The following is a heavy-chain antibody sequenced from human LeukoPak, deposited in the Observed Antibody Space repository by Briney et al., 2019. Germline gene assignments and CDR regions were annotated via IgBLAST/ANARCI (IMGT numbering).Heavy chain of an antibody. CDR3: ARKDDYDILTGYYLAYYYYGMDV. V-gene: IGHV3-30-3*01. CDR1: GFPLSSYA. D-gene: IGHD3-9*01. CDR2: ISYDGSNK. Sequence: GRSLRLSCAASGFPLSSYAMPWVRQAPGKGLEWVAVISYDGSNKYYADSVKGRFTISRDNYKNTQYLQMNSLRAEDRAVYYCARKDDYDILTGYYLAYYYYGMDVWGRGTTVSVSS. J-gene: IGHJ6*02.